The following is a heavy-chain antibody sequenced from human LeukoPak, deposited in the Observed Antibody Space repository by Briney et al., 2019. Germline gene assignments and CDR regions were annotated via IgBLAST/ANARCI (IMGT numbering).Heavy chain of an antibody. D-gene: IGHD2-21*01. CDR1: GFTFSSYW. CDR2: IKQDGSEK. CDR3: ARVPYYPDLYYFDY. Sequence: RPGGSLRLSCAASGFTFSSYWMSWVRQAPGKGLEWVANIKQDGSEKYYVDSVKGRFTISRDNAKNSLYLQMNSLRAEDTAVYYCARVPYYPDLYYFDYWGQGTLVTVSS. V-gene: IGHV3-7*01. J-gene: IGHJ4*02.